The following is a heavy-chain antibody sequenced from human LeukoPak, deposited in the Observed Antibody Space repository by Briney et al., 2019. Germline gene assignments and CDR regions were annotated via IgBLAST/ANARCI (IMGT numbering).Heavy chain of an antibody. Sequence: SVKLSCTASGGTFSSYAISWVRQAPGQGLEWVGGIIPVFGTSNYAQKFQGRVTITADDSTRTAYMELSSLRSEDTAVYYCARVTGGRYCSTTSCYMRGWFDPWGQGTLVTVSS. V-gene: IGHV1-69*13. J-gene: IGHJ5*02. CDR3: ARVTGGRYCSTTSCYMRGWFDP. CDR2: IIPVFGTS. D-gene: IGHD2-2*02. CDR1: GGTFSSYA.